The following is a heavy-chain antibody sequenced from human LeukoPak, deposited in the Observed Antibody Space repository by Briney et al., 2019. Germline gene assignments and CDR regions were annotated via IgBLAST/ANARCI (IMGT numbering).Heavy chain of an antibody. V-gene: IGHV6-1*01. D-gene: IGHD4-17*01. J-gene: IGHJ3*02. CDR2: TYYRSKWYN. CDR3: ARATTVTKNAFDI. Sequence: SQTLSLTCAISGDSVSSNSAAWNWIRQSPSRGLEWLGRTYYRSKWYNEYAVSVKGRITISPDTSKNQFSLQLNSVTPEDTAVYYCARATTVTKNAFDIWGQGTMVTVSS. CDR1: GDSVSSNSAA.